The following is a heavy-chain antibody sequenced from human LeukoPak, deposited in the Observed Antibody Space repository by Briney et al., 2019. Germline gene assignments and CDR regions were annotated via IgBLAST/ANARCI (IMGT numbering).Heavy chain of an antibody. CDR1: GFTFSTSW. CDR3: ASALRGVITN. CDR2: ISSDGSIT. J-gene: IGHJ4*02. Sequence: GGSLRLSCAASGFTFSTSWMHWVRQAPGKGLVGVSRISSDGSITDYADCVKGRFTISRDNAKNTLYLQMNSLRAEDTAVYYCASALRGVITNWGQGTLVTVSS. D-gene: IGHD3-10*01. V-gene: IGHV3-74*01.